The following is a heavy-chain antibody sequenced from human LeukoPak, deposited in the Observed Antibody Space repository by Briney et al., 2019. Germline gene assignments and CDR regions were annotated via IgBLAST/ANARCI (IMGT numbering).Heavy chain of an antibody. CDR3: TRVSTGTSGGWEY. D-gene: IGHD1-1*01. J-gene: IGHJ4*02. CDR2: INGGGTNR. V-gene: IGHV3-74*01. CDR1: GFTVGSYW. Sequence: PGGSLTLSCAASGFTVGSYWIHWVRQAPGKGLVWVSRINGGGTNRDYACSMRGRFAFSRDNAKKTVYLQMNTLGGEDTAAYYCTRVSTGTSGGWEYWGQGTLVTVSS.